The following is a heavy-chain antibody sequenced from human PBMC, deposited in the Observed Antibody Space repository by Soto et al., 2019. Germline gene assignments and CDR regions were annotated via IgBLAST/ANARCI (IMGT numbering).Heavy chain of an antibody. CDR2: ISGSGGST. CDR1: GFTFSSYA. V-gene: IGHV3-23*01. CDR3: ASEINILNYYDSSGYVSGFDY. J-gene: IGHJ4*03. D-gene: IGHD3-22*01. Sequence: PGGSLRLSCAASGFTFSSYAMSWVRQAPGKGLEWVSAISGSGGSTYYADSVKGRFTISRDNSKNTLYLQMNSLRAEDTAVYYCASEINILNYYDSSGYVSGFDYWGQGTTVTVSS.